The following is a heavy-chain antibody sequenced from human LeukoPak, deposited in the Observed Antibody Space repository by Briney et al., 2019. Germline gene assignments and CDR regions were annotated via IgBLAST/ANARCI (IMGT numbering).Heavy chain of an antibody. Sequence: SETLSLTCIVSGGSLSSPNYYWGWVRQPPRKGLEWIGSIYYSGTTYYNPSLKSRLTISVDTSKDQFSLKLTSVTAADTAVYYCARHDYYGSLNWFDPWGQGTLITVSS. CDR2: IYYSGTT. J-gene: IGHJ5*02. D-gene: IGHD3-10*01. CDR3: ARHDYYGSLNWFDP. V-gene: IGHV4-39*01. CDR1: GGSLSSPNYY.